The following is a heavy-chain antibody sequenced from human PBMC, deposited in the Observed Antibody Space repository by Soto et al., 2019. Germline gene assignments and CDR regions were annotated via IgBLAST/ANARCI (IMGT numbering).Heavy chain of an antibody. CDR1: GFRFTSSW. CDR3: VTWADAADEDYFHH. CDR2: INQNGGQK. J-gene: IGHJ1*01. Sequence: EVQLVESGGGLVQPGGSLRLSCAASGFRFTSSWMSWVHQAPGKGLEWVAHINQNGGQKYYVDSAKGRFTISRDNAKTSLYLQMNSLRVEDTAVFYCVTWADAADEDYFHHWGQGTLVTVSS. V-gene: IGHV3-7*01. D-gene: IGHD3-16*01.